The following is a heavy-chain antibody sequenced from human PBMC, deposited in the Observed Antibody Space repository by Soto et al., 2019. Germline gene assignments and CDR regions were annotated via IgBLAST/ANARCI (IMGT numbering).Heavy chain of an antibody. D-gene: IGHD3-3*01. J-gene: IGHJ6*02. CDR1: GYSFTSYW. CDR3: ARIPPEYYDFWSSYSPLIDYYCDGMDV. V-gene: IGHV5-51*01. CDR2: IYPGDSDT. Sequence: GESLKLSCKGSGYSFTSYWIGWVRQMPGKGLEWMGIIYPGDSDTRYSPSFQGQVTIPADKSISTAYLQWSSLKASDTAMYYCARIPPEYYDFWSSYSPLIDYYCDGMDVWGQGTMVTVSS.